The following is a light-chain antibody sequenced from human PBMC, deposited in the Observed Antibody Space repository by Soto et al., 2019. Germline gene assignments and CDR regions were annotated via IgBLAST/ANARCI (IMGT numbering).Light chain of an antibody. CDR2: DVS. Sequence: QSVLTQPASVSGSPGQSITISCTGTSSDVGGYNYVSWYQQYPGKAPKLMIYDVSNRPSGVSNRFSGSKSGNTASLTISGLQAEDEADYYCSSYRSRRTLVFGTGTKLTVL. J-gene: IGLJ1*01. V-gene: IGLV2-14*01. CDR3: SSYRSRRTLV. CDR1: SSDVGGYNY.